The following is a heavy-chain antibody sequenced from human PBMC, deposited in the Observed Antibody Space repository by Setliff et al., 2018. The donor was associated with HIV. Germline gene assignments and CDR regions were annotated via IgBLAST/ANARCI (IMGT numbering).Heavy chain of an antibody. D-gene: IGHD5-18*01. V-gene: IGHV1-24*01. CDR3: VRDNTAMDPFDY. CDR1: GYTLTELS. Sequence: ASVKVSCKISGYTLTELSIHWVRQAPGKGLEWMANFDPEDGETFYAQKFQGRLTMTEDTSTDTAYMELSSLRSEDMVVYSCVRDNTAMDPFDYWGQGTLVTVSS. J-gene: IGHJ4*02. CDR2: FDPEDGET.